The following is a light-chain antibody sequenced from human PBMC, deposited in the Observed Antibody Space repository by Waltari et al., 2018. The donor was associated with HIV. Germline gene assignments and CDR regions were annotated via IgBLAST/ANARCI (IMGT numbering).Light chain of an antibody. J-gene: IGKJ1*01. CDR1: QSIATS. CDR2: RAS. V-gene: IGKV1-5*03. Sequence: DIQMTQSPSTLSASIGDRVTITCRASQSIATSLAWYQQKPGKSPKLLIYRASNLETGVPPRCSGSGSGTEFSLTINALQADDFATYYCQQSDGGSRTFGQGTTV. CDR3: QQSDGGSRT.